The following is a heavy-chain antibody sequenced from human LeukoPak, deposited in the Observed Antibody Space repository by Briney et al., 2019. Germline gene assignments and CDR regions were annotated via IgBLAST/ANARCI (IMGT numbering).Heavy chain of an antibody. Sequence: GGSLRLSCAASGFTFSSYAISWVRQAPGKGLEWVSAISGSGGSTYYADSVKGRFTISRDNSKNTLYLQMNSLRAEDTAVYYCAKMPYYYDSSGYSYWGQGTLVTVSS. CDR1: GFTFSSYA. V-gene: IGHV3-23*01. D-gene: IGHD3-22*01. J-gene: IGHJ4*02. CDR3: AKMPYYYDSSGYSY. CDR2: ISGSGGST.